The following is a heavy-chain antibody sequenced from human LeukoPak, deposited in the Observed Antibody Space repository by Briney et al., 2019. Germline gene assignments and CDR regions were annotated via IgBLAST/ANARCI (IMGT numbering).Heavy chain of an antibody. J-gene: IGHJ3*02. CDR3: ARDSRSCRSSDCRGDAFDI. Sequence: GGSLRLSCGASGFTLSRYWMTWVRQAPGEGREWVANIKEDGSKKYYVEPVRGRLPISRDHAENSLYLQMNSLRAEDTAVYYCARDSRSCRSSDCRGDAFDIWRQGTMVSVCS. CDR1: GFTLSRYW. D-gene: IGHD6-25*01. V-gene: IGHV3-7*01. CDR2: IKEDGSKK.